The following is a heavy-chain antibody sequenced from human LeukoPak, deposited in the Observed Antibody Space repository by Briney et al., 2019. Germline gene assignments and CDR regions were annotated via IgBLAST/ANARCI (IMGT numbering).Heavy chain of an antibody. Sequence: PGGSLRLSCEGSGFTVNTNYMNWVRQGPGKGLGWVSILYGDGTTYYADSVKGRFTISRDNSKNTVYLQMNNLRVDDTAVYYCARDRNSNNWFFFWGQGTLVTVSS. CDR2: LYGDGTT. J-gene: IGHJ4*02. D-gene: IGHD6-13*01. V-gene: IGHV3-66*01. CDR1: GFTVNTNY. CDR3: ARDRNSNNWFFF.